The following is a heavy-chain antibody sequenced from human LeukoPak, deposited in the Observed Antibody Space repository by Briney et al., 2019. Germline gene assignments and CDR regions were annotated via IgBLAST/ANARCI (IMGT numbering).Heavy chain of an antibody. Sequence: GGSLTLSCAASGFTFSDYYMSWIRQAPGKGLEWVSYISSTGSTIYYADSVKGRFTISRDNDRNSLYLQMNSLTAEDTAVYYCARARSSSGSPDAFDIWGQGTMVTVSS. J-gene: IGHJ3*02. CDR2: ISSTGSTI. D-gene: IGHD3-22*01. V-gene: IGHV3-11*01. CDR1: GFTFSDYY. CDR3: ARARSSSGSPDAFDI.